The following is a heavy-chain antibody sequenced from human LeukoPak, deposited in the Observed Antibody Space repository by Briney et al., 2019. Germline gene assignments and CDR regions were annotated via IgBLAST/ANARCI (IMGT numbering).Heavy chain of an antibody. V-gene: IGHV1-46*01. J-gene: IGHJ4*02. CDR2: IYPRDGST. CDR3: ARDQEAFDY. CDR1: GYSFISNY. Sequence: VASVKVSCKASGYSFISNYIHWVRQAPGQGLEWMGMIYPRDGSTSYAQKFQGRVTVTRDTSTSTVHMELSGLRSEDTAVYYCARDQEAFDYWGQGTLVTVSS.